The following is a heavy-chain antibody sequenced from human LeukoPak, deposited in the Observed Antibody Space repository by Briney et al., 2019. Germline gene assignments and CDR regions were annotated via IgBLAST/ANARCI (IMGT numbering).Heavy chain of an antibody. CDR1: GFTFSDYA. CDR3: AKTVLSTTWYGSFDY. CDR2: VRNEYTT. D-gene: IGHD4/OR15-4a*01. J-gene: IGHJ4*02. V-gene: IGHV3-23*01. Sequence: GGSLRLSCAASGFTFSDYAMNWVRQAPGKGLEWVSSVRNEYTTYYSDSVKGRFTISRDNSKNTLYLQMNSLRAEDTAVYYCAKTVLSTTWYGSFDYWGQGTLVTVSS.